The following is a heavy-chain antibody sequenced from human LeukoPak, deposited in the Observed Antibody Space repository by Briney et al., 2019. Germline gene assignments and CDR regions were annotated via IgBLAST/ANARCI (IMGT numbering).Heavy chain of an antibody. CDR2: INPNSGGT. D-gene: IGHD6-13*01. CDR1: GYTFTGYY. CDR3: ARKLGGSWSLSAGSYYFDY. V-gene: IGHV1-2*06. J-gene: IGHJ4*02. Sequence: ASVKVSCKASGYTFTGYYMHWVRQAPGQGLEWMGRINPNSGGTNYAQKFQGRVTMTRDTSISTAYMELSRLRSDDTAVYYCARKLGGSWSLSAGSYYFDYWGQGTLVTVSS.